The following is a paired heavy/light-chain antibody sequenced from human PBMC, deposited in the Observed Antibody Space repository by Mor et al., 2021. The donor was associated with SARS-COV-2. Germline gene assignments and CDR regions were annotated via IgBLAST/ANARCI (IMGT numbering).Heavy chain of an antibody. CDR2: ISGRSNTI. CDR3: ARDHQKWSDLEFYYYGMDV. Sequence: QVQLVESGGGLVKPGGSLRLSCAASGFTFSDYYMSWIRQAPGKGLEWISYISGRSNTIYYIDSVKGRFTISRDNAKNSLYLHMNSLRAEDTAVYYCARDHQKWSDLEFYYYGMDVWGQGTTVTVSS. CDR1: GFTFSDYY. V-gene: IGHV3-11*01. J-gene: IGHJ6*02. D-gene: IGHD3-3*01.
Light chain of an antibody. CDR1: QGIRNG. V-gene: IGKV1-17*01. J-gene: IGKJ2*01. CDR2: GAS. Sequence: DIQMTQSPSSLSASVGDRVTITCRASQGIRNGLGWYQQKPGKAPKRLIYGASSLQSGVPSRFSGSGSGTEFTLTISSLQPEDFATYYCLQHNSYPYTFGQGTKLEIK. CDR3: LQHNSYPYT.